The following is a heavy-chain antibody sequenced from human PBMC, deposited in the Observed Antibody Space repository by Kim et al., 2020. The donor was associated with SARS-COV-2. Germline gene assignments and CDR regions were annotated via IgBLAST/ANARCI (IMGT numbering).Heavy chain of an antibody. CDR1: GFTFSIYA. V-gene: IGHV3-23*01. CDR2: ISGSGGTT. CDR3: ARRVPDQRLVAEYYYYYGMDV. J-gene: IGHJ6*02. Sequence: GGSLRLSCAASGFTFSIYAMSWVRQAPGKGLQWVSAISGSGGTTYYADSLKGRFSISRDNSKNTLYLQMNSLRAEDTAVYYCARRVPDQRLVAEYYYYYGMDVWGQGTTVTVSS. D-gene: IGHD6-13*01.